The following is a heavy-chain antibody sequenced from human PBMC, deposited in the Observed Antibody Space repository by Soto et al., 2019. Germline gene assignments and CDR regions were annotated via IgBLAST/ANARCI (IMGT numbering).Heavy chain of an antibody. CDR2: IRRNAYGGTA. CDR1: GFTFGDYA. D-gene: IGHD3-16*01. CDR3: TGASGLDFDF. Sequence: GGSLILSCTTSGFTFGDYALSWVRQAPGKGLEWVGFIRRNAYGGTADYAASVKGRFTISRDDSKSIAYLQMNSLRTDDTALYYFTGASGLDFDFWGQGTLVTVSS. V-gene: IGHV3-49*04. J-gene: IGHJ4*02.